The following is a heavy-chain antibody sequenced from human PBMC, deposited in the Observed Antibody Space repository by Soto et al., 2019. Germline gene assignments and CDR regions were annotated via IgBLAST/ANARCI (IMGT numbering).Heavy chain of an antibody. CDR1: GYTFTSYG. Sequence: QVQLVQSGAEVKKPGASVKVSCKASGYTFTSYGISWVRQAPGQGLEWMGWISAYNGNTNYAQKLQGRVTMTTDTSTSTAYMELSSLRSEDTAVYYCARVRYYDSSGPLHYFDYWGQGTLVTVSS. CDR2: ISAYNGNT. CDR3: ARVRYYDSSGPLHYFDY. V-gene: IGHV1-18*01. J-gene: IGHJ4*02. D-gene: IGHD3-22*01.